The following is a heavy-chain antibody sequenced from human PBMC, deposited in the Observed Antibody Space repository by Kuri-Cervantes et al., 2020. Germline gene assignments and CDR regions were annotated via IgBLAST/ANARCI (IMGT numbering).Heavy chain of an antibody. CDR2: IYYSGRT. D-gene: IGHD3-16*01. J-gene: IGHJ4*02. V-gene: IGHV4-59*01. CDR1: GGSINNYY. Sequence: GSLRLSCTVSGGSINNYYWSWIRQPPGKGLEWIGYIYYSGRTSYKPSLNSRVTISVDTSKNQFSLKLSSVTAADAAVYYCARDPRGSSMGVYWGQGTLVTVSS. CDR3: ARDPRGSSMGVY.